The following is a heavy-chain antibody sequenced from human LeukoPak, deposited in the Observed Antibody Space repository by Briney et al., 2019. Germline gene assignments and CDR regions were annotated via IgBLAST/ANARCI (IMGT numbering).Heavy chain of an antibody. J-gene: IGHJ4*02. V-gene: IGHV3-7*03. D-gene: IGHD4-17*01. CDR2: IKEDGSER. Sequence: GGSLRLSCEGSAFIFSGHWMNWVRQTPGKGLEWVASIKEDGSERQYVDSVKGRFSISRDNTKGSLFLQLNSLRAEDTAVYYCAKDPKRAYGDYLKTYYFDYWGQGTLVTVSS. CDR1: AFIFSGHW. CDR3: AKDPKRAYGDYLKTYYFDY.